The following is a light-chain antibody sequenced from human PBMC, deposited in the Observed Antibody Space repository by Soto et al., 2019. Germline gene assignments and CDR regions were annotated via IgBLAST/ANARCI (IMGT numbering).Light chain of an antibody. CDR1: SSDVGGYNY. CDR2: EVD. Sequence: QPASVSGSPGQSITISCTGTSSDVGGYNYVSWYQQHPGKAPKLMIYEVDNRPSGVSIRFSGSKSGSTASLTISGLQAEDEADYYCKSYAVGSTYVFGTGTKVTVL. V-gene: IGLV2-14*01. J-gene: IGLJ1*01. CDR3: KSYAVGSTYV.